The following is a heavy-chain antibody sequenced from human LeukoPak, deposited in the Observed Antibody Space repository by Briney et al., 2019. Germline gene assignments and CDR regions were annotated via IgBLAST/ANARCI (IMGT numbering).Heavy chain of an antibody. CDR2: ISSSSSYI. D-gene: IGHD3-3*01. CDR3: AKDAFGLVSHHDY. Sequence: GGSLRLSCAASGFTFSSYSMNWVRQAPGKGLEWVSSISSSSSYIYYADSVKGRFTISRDNAKNSLYLQMNSLRAEDTAVYYCAKDAFGLVSHHDYWGQGSLVTVSS. CDR1: GFTFSSYS. V-gene: IGHV3-21*04. J-gene: IGHJ4*02.